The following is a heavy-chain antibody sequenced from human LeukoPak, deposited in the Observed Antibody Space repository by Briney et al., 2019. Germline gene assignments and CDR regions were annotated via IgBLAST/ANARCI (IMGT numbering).Heavy chain of an antibody. V-gene: IGHV3-9*03. Sequence: RTGRSLRLSCAASGFTFDDYAMHWVRQAPGKGLEWVSGISWNSGSIGYADSVKGRFTISRDNAKNSLYLQMNSLRAEDMALYYCAKGGGGYSYYYYMDVWGKGTTVTVSS. CDR1: GFTFDDYA. CDR2: ISWNSGSI. J-gene: IGHJ6*03. D-gene: IGHD3-10*01. CDR3: AKGGGGYSYYYYMDV.